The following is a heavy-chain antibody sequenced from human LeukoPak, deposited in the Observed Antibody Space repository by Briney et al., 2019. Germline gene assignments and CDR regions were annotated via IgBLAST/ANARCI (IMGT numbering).Heavy chain of an antibody. D-gene: IGHD3-3*01. V-gene: IGHV3-23*01. CDR2: ISGSSGST. CDR1: GFTFSSNA. CDR3: ATNYYDFWSCYKD. J-gene: IGHJ4*02. Sequence: GRSLTLSCAASGFTFSSNAMSCVRQPPGKGREWVSAISGSSGSTNYADTVKGRFTISRDSSKNTLYLQMNSLRAEDTAVYYCATNYYDFWSCYKDWGQGTLVTVSS.